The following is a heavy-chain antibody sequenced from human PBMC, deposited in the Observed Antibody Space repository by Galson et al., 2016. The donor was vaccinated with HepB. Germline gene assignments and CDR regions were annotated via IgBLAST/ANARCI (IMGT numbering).Heavy chain of an antibody. V-gene: IGHV3-73*01. CDR2: TSSKADSYAT. D-gene: IGHD4-17*01. J-gene: IGHJ4*02. Sequence: SLRLSCAASGFTLSGSSMHWVRQASGRGLEWVGRTSSKADSYATTYAASVKDRFTISRDNAKKSLYLQMNSLRAEDTAFYYCTRETTALTTSSRFYYFDFWGQGTLVTVSS. CDR3: TRETTALTTSSRFYYFDF. CDR1: GFTLSGSS.